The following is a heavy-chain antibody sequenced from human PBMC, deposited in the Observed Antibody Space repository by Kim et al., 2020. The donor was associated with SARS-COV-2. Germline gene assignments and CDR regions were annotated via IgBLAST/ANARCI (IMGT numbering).Heavy chain of an antibody. D-gene: IGHD6-6*01. CDR3: ARQGEGGGQLGRHFDY. V-gene: IGHV4-39*01. Sequence: LKSRVTISVDTSKNQFSLKRSSVTAADTAVYYCARQGEGGGQLGRHFDYWGQGTLVTVSS. J-gene: IGHJ4*02.